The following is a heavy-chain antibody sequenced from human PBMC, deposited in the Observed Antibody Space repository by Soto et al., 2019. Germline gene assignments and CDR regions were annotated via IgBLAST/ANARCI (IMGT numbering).Heavy chain of an antibody. V-gene: IGHV3-21*01. CDR1: GFTFSSYS. J-gene: IGHJ5*02. CDR3: ARDPSRYFDLFDP. D-gene: IGHD3-9*01. CDR2: ISSSSSYI. Sequence: PGGSLRLSCAASGFTFSSYSMNWVRQAPGKGLEWVSSISSSSSYIYYADSVKGRFTISRDNAKNSLYLQMNSLRAEDTAVYYCARDPSRYFDLFDPWGQGTLVTVSS.